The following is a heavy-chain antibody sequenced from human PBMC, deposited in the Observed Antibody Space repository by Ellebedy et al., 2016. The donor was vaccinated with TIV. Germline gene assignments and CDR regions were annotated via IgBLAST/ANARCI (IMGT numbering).Heavy chain of an antibody. CDR1: GYTFTSYD. J-gene: IGHJ3*02. CDR3: AREGRLQPLAFDI. Sequence: ASVKVSXXASGYTFTSYDINWVRQATGQGLEWMGWMNPNSGNTGYAQKFQGRVTMTRNTSISTAYMELSSLRSEDTAVYYCAREGRLQPLAFDIWGQGTMVTVSS. D-gene: IGHD5-24*01. CDR2: MNPNSGNT. V-gene: IGHV1-8*01.